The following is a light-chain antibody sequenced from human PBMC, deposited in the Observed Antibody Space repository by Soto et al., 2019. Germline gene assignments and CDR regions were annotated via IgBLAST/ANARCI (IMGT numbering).Light chain of an antibody. CDR1: QSVSGN. CDR2: GAS. CDR3: QLYGISPH. J-gene: IGKJ5*01. V-gene: IGKV3-15*01. Sequence: ERVTTQSRSTLSVCPGEKATLSCRARQSVSGNLAWYQQNTGRAPRLLIYGASTRATCITARFSGSGSGTDFTLTINRLEPEDFAVYYCQLYGISPHFGQGTRLEIK.